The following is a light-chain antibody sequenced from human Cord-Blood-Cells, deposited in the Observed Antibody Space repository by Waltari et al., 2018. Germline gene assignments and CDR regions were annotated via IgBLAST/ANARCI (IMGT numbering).Light chain of an antibody. CDR3: QQYYSTPPT. V-gene: IGKV4-1*01. CDR2: WAS. J-gene: IGKJ1*01. CDR1: QSGLYSSNNKNY. Sequence: DIVMTQSPDSLAVSLGERATINCTSSQSGLYSSNNKNYLAWYQQKPGQPPKLLIYWASTRESGVPDRFSGSGSGTDFTLTISSLQAEDVAVYYCQQYYSTPPTFGQGTKVEIK.